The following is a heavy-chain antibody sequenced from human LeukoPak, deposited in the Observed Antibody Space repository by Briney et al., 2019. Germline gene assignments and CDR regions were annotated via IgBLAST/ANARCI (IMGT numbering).Heavy chain of an antibody. CDR1: RFTFSTYG. CDR3: ARGSRFGVVERDAFDI. V-gene: IGHV3-48*01. Sequence: PGGSLRLSCAASRFTFSTYGMNWVRQAPGKGLEWVSYISSTGSTIFYADSVKGRFSISRDNAKNSLYLQMNSLRAEDTAVYYCARGSRFGVVERDAFDIWGQGTMVTVSS. CDR2: ISSTGSTI. J-gene: IGHJ3*02. D-gene: IGHD3-3*01.